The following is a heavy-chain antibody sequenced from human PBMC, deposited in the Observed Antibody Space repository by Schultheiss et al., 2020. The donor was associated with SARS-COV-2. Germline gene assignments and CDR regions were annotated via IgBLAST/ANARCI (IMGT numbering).Heavy chain of an antibody. CDR3: ARAYYFLYDY. Sequence: SETLSLTCTVSGGSISSYYWSWIRQPPGKGLEWIGSIYYSGSTYYNPSLKSRVTISVDTSKNQFSLKLSSVTAADTAVYYCARAYYFLYDYWGQGTLVTVSS. V-gene: IGHV4-59*05. D-gene: IGHD2/OR15-2a*01. J-gene: IGHJ4*02. CDR2: IYYSGST. CDR1: GGSISSYY.